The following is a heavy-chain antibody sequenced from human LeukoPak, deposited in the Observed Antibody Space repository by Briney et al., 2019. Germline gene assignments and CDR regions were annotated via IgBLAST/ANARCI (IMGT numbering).Heavy chain of an antibody. V-gene: IGHV5-51*01. CDR1: GYSFITYW. CDR3: ARGGYCNSTRCWGATADY. J-gene: IGHJ4*02. D-gene: IGHD2-2*01. CDR2: IYPGDFDT. Sequence: GESLKISCQGSGYSFITYWIGWVRQMPGKGLEWMGIIYPGDFDTRYSPSFQGQVTISADKSISTAYLQWSSLKASDTAMYYCARGGYCNSTRCWGATADYWGQGTLVTVSS.